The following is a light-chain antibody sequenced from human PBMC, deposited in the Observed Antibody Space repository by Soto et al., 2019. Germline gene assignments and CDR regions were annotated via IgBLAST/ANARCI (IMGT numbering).Light chain of an antibody. CDR2: DAS. CDR1: QSVKNS. V-gene: IGKV3-15*01. Sequence: EIVVTQSPATLSVSPGERATLSCRASQSVKNSLAWYQQKPGQAPRLLIYDASTRATGIQDRFSGSGSGTEFSLTISGLQSEDFEVYYCQQYDKWPLTFGGGTKVEIK. J-gene: IGKJ4*01. CDR3: QQYDKWPLT.